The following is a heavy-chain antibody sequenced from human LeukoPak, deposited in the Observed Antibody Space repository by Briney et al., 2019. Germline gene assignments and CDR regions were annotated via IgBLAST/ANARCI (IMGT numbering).Heavy chain of an antibody. CDR2: LSGSGGVT. D-gene: IGHD3-10*01. Sequence: GGSLRLSCAVSGITLSNYGMSWVRQAPGKGLEWVAGLSGSGGVTNYADSVQGRFTISRGNPKNTLYLQMNSLRAEDTAVYFCAKRGVVIRVFLVGFHKEAYYFDSWGQGALVTVSS. J-gene: IGHJ4*02. CDR3: AKRGVVIRVFLVGFHKEAYYFDS. V-gene: IGHV3-23*01. CDR1: GITLSNYG.